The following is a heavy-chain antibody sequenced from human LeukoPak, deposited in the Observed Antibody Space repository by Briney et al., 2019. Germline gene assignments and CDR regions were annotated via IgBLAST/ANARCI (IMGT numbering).Heavy chain of an antibody. Sequence: PGRSLRLSCTPSGFPFGYYAMSWVRQARGKGRVWVGFIRSKAYGGTTEFGADLQCRFTISRDDSKSNAYLQMDSLKTEDTAVYYCTRGDCSSTSCYTFYYWGQGTLVIISS. V-gene: IGHV3-49*04. CDR2: IRSKAYGGTT. J-gene: IGHJ4*02. CDR1: GFPFGYYA. D-gene: IGHD2-2*02. CDR3: TRGDCSSTSCYTFYY.